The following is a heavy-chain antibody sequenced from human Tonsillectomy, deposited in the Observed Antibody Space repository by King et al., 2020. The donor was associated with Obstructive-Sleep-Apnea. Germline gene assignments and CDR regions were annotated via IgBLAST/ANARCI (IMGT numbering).Heavy chain of an antibody. CDR2: ISYDGSNK. CDR3: AGDLRQYRYYFDY. Sequence: QVQLVESGGGVVQPGRSLRLSCAASGFTFSSYAMHWVRQAPGKGLEWVAVISYDGSNKYYADSVKGRFTISRDNSKNTLYLQMNSLRAEDTAVYYCAGDLRQYRYYFDYWGQGTLVTVSS. CDR1: GFTFSSYA. D-gene: IGHD3-16*02. J-gene: IGHJ4*02. V-gene: IGHV3-30*04.